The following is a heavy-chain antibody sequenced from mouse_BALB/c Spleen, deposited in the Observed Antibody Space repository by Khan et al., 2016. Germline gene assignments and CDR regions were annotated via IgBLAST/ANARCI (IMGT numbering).Heavy chain of an antibody. CDR1: GYSITSGYY. CDR3: VTVRRVYAMDY. Sequence: VQLQESGPGLVKPSQSLSLTCSVTGYSITSGYYWNWIRQFPGNKLEWMGYISYDGSNNYNPSLKNRISITRDTSKNQFFLKLNSVTSEDTSTYYCVTVRRVYAMDYWGQGTSVTVS. CDR2: ISYDGSN. D-gene: IGHD2-14*01. J-gene: IGHJ4*01. V-gene: IGHV3-6*02.